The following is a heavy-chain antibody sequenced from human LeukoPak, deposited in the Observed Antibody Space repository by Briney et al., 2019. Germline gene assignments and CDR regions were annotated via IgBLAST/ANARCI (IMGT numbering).Heavy chain of an antibody. CDR2: IYYRGST. V-gene: IGHV4-59*01. CDR3: AREKSPDYCSGGSCYFDY. Sequence: SPSETLSLTCTVSGGSISSYYWSWIRQPPGKGLEWIGYIYYRGSTNYNPSLKSRVTISVDTSKNQFSLKLSSVTAADTAVYYCAREKSPDYCSGGSCYFDYWGQGTLVTVSS. D-gene: IGHD2-15*01. J-gene: IGHJ4*02. CDR1: GGSISSYY.